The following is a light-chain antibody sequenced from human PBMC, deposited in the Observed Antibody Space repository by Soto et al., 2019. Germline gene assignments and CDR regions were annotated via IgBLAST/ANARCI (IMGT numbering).Light chain of an antibody. Sequence: IQMTQSPSSLSASVGDRVTITCRASQSISIHLNWYQQKPGKAPNLLIYGASSLKSGVPARFRGSGSGTDFTLTISSLQPEDFATYYCLQDYNYPLTFGGGTKVDIK. CDR1: QSISIH. J-gene: IGKJ4*01. CDR2: GAS. CDR3: LQDYNYPLT. V-gene: IGKV1-6*01.